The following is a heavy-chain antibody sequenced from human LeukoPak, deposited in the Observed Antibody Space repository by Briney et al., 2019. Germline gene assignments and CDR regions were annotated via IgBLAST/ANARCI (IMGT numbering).Heavy chain of an antibody. Sequence: SETLSLTCTVSGGSINNYYWTWIRQPAGKGLEWIGRIYTSGSTDYNPSLKSRVTMSVDTSKSQFSLKLSSVTAADTAVYYCARGGYEYYYMDVWGKGTTVTVSS. CDR2: IYTSGST. CDR1: GGSINNYY. D-gene: IGHD3-16*01. CDR3: ARGGYEYYYMDV. V-gene: IGHV4-4*07. J-gene: IGHJ6*03.